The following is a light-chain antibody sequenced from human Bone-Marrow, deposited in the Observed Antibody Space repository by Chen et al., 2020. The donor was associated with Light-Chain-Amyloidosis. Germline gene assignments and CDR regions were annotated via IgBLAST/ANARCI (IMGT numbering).Light chain of an antibody. Sequence: SYVLTQPSSVSVAPGQTATIACGGNNIGSTSVHWYQQTPGQAPLLVVYDDSDRPSGIPERLSGAKSGNTDNLTISRVEAGDEADYYCQVWDRSSDRPVFGGGTKLTVL. CDR3: QVWDRSSDRPV. CDR2: DDS. V-gene: IGLV3-21*02. CDR1: NIGSTS. J-gene: IGLJ3*02.